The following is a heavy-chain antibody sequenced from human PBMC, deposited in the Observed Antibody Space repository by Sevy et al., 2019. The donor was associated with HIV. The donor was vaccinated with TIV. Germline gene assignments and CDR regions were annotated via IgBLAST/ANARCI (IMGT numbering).Heavy chain of an antibody. Sequence: GGSLRLSCAVSGFRFDYYAMTWVRQAPGKGLEWVSTISSNGLSTYYTDSVKGGLTIFRDNFKNTLYLQMNSLRVEDTAVYFCAKDVPRDFWRAYSPGYFDYWGQGSLVTVSS. D-gene: IGHD3-3*01. CDR2: ISSNGLST. J-gene: IGHJ4*02. CDR1: GFRFDYYA. CDR3: AKDVPRDFWRAYSPGYFDY. V-gene: IGHV3-23*01.